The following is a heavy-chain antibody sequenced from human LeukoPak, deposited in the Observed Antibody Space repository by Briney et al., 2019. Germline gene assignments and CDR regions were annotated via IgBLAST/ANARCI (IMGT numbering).Heavy chain of an antibody. J-gene: IGHJ6*03. Sequence: SETLSLTCAVYGGSFSGYYWSWIRQPPGKGLEWIGEINHSGSTNYNPSLKSRVTISVDTSKNQFSLKLSSVTAADTAVYYCARGLRIAVAGSTYYYYMDVWGKGTTVTVSS. CDR2: INHSGST. V-gene: IGHV4-34*01. CDR3: ARGLRIAVAGSTYYYYMDV. D-gene: IGHD6-19*01. CDR1: GGSFSGYY.